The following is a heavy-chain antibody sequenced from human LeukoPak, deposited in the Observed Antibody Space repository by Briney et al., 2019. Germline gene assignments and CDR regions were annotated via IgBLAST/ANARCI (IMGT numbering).Heavy chain of an antibody. D-gene: IGHD2-15*01. J-gene: IGHJ4*02. CDR1: GFTFSSYA. V-gene: IGHV3-30*04. CDR3: AKDMWFGYCSGGSCYSNLDY. CDR2: ISYDGSNK. Sequence: GGSLRLSCAASGFTFSSYAMHWVRQAPGKGLEWVAVISYDGSNKYYADSVKGRFTISRDNSKNTLYLQMNSLRAEDTAVYYCAKDMWFGYCSGGSCYSNLDYWGQGTLVTVSS.